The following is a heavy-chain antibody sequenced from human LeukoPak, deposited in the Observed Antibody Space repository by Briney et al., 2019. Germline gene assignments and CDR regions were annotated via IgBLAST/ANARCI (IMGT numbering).Heavy chain of an antibody. CDR1: GYTFTSYG. CDR2: ISAYNGNT. Sequence: GASVKVSCKASGYTFTSYGISWVRQAPGQGLEWMGWISAYNGNTNYAQKLQGRVTMTTDTSTSTAYMELRSLRSDDTAVYHCARDFYYDILTGYYRGSDFDYWGQGTLVTVSS. J-gene: IGHJ4*02. CDR3: ARDFYYDILTGYYRGSDFDY. D-gene: IGHD3-9*01. V-gene: IGHV1-18*01.